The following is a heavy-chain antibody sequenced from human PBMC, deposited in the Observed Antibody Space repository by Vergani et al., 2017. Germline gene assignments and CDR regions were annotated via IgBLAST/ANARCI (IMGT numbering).Heavy chain of an antibody. CDR2: IIPIFGTA. CDR1: GGTFSSYA. CDR3: ARVGGDYGVDYYYYYGMDV. J-gene: IGHJ6*02. D-gene: IGHD4-17*01. Sequence: QVQLVQSGAEVKKPGSSVKVSCMASGGTFSSYAISWVRQAPGQGLEWMGGIIPIFGTANYAQKFQGRVTIPADESTSTAYMELSSRRSEDTAVYYCARVGGDYGVDYYYYYGMDVWGQGTTVTVSS. V-gene: IGHV1-69*01.